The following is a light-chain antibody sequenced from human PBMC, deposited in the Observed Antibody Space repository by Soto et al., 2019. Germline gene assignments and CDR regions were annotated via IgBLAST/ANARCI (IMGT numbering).Light chain of an antibody. J-gene: IGKJ4*01. Sequence: DIQITHSPSSLSASVQPRVTSTFRASQSISSYLNWYQQKPGKAPKLLIYAASSLQSGVPSRFSGSGSGTDFTLTISSLQPEDFATYYCQQSYSTPLTFGGGTKVDI. V-gene: IGKV1-39*01. CDR2: AAS. CDR3: QQSYSTPLT. CDR1: QSISSY.